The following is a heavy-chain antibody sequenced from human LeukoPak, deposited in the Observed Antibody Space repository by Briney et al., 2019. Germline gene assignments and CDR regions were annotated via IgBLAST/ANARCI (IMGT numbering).Heavy chain of an antibody. CDR1: GFDFSSSG. CDR3: AKECEPYVGLDY. V-gene: IGHV3-33*03. J-gene: IGHJ4*02. D-gene: IGHD3-10*02. Sequence: PGGSLRLSCAASGFDFSSSGMQWVRQAPGKGLEWVAVLWANGRNQYYSDSMKGRFTASRDNSRNTLDLQLYDLTADDTAVYYCAKECEPYVGLDYWGQGVLVTVSS. CDR2: LWANGRNQ.